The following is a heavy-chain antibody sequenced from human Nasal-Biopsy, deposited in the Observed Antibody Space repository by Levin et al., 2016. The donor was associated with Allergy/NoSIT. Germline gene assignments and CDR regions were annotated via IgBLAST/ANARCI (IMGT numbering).Heavy chain of an antibody. Sequence: GGSLRLSCADSGLTFSTYDMNWVRQAPGKGLEWVSYISRSSDFIYYTDSVKGRFTISRDNAKNSLYLQMNSLRAEDSAVYYCATDDDITARRSGMDVWGQGTTVTVSS. D-gene: IGHD6-6*01. CDR3: ATDDDITARRSGMDV. V-gene: IGHV3-21*06. CDR2: ISRSSDFI. CDR1: GLTFSTYD. J-gene: IGHJ6*02.